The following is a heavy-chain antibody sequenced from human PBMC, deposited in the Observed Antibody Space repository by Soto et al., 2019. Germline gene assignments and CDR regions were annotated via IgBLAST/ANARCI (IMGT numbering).Heavy chain of an antibody. CDR2: INAYNGNT. J-gene: IGHJ5*02. CDR3: ARVLPPFDP. Sequence: KXSXXASGXXXXXYGXSWVRQAPGQGLEWMGWINAYNGNTNYAQKLQGRVTMTTDTSTSTAYMELRSLISDDTAVYYCARVLPPFDPWGQGTLVTVSS. CDR1: GXXXXXYG. V-gene: IGHV1-18*01.